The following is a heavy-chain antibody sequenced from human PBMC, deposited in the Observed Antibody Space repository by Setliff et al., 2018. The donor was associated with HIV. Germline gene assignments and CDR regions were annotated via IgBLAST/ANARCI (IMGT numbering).Heavy chain of an antibody. J-gene: IGHJ4*02. Sequence: GGSLRLSCAASGFTFSTYTMNWVRQAPGQGLEWVSSISGSSSYYYLADSVKGRSTTSRDNAKNSLYLQRNRLRAEDAAVYYCARITGDLVYFDSWGQGTPVTVSS. CDR1: GFTFSTYT. D-gene: IGHD7-27*01. V-gene: IGHV3-21*01. CDR3: ARITGDLVYFDS. CDR2: ISGSSSYY.